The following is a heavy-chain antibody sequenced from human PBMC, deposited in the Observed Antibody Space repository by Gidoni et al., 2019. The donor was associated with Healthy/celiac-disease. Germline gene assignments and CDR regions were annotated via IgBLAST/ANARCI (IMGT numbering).Heavy chain of an antibody. CDR2: IYPGDSDT. CDR1: GYSFTSYW. CDR3: ARRGGSSSWYLTYFDY. J-gene: IGHJ4*02. V-gene: IGHV5-51*01. Sequence: EVQLVQSGAEVKKPGESLKLSCKGSGYSFTSYWIGWVRQMPGKGLEWMGIIYPGDSDTRYSPSFQGQVTISADKSISTAYLQWSSLKASDTAMYYCARRGGSSSWYLTYFDYWGQGTLVTVSS. D-gene: IGHD6-13*01.